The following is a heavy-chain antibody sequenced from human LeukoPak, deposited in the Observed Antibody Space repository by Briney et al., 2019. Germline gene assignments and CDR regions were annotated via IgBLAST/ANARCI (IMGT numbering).Heavy chain of an antibody. V-gene: IGHV3-23*01. CDR3: AKDREDGYQLTPGDY. CDR2: ISGSGGST. J-gene: IGHJ4*02. CDR1: GFTFSSYA. Sequence: GGSLRLSCAASGFTFSSYAMSWVRQAPGKGLEWVSAISGSGGSTYYADSVKGRFTISRDNSKNTLYLQMNSLRAEDTAVYYCAKDREDGYQLTPGDYWGQGTLVTVSS. D-gene: IGHD5-24*01.